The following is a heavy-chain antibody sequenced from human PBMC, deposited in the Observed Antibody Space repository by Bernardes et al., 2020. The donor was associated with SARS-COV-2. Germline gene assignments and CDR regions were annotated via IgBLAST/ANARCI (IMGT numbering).Heavy chain of an antibody. CDR3: AKDYSVIGQAVYYYGLDV. CDR2: ISGSGDAT. V-gene: IGHV3-23*01. CDR1: GFTFSSYA. Sequence: GGSLRLSCAASGFTFSSYAMSWVRQAPGKGLEWVSTISGSGDATYYADSVKGRFIISRDNSKNTLYLQMNSLRAEDTAVYYCAKDYSVIGQAVYYYGLDVWGQGTTVTVSS. J-gene: IGHJ6*02. D-gene: IGHD4-4*01.